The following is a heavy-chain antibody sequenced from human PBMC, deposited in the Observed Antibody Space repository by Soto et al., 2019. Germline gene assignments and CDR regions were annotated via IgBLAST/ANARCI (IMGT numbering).Heavy chain of an antibody. CDR1: GFSLTTSGVG. D-gene: IGHD1-26*01. V-gene: IGHV2-5*02. CDR2: IYWDDDK. CDR3: ALRAPPIVGVTLFHS. Sequence: QITLKESGPALVKPTQTLTLTCTFSGFSLTTSGVGVGWIRQPPGKALEWLAMIYWDDDKRYSPSLENRITITKDTSKNQVVLTMTNMDPVDTATYYCALRAPPIVGVTLFHSWGQGTLVTVSS. J-gene: IGHJ4*02.